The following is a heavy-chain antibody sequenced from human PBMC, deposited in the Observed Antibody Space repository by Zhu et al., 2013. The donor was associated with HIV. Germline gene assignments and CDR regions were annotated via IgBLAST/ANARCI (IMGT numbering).Heavy chain of an antibody. CDR3: ARDLIAVTGNWFDP. CDR2: INPKSGDT. J-gene: IGHJ5*02. CDR1: GYTFTSYG. D-gene: IGHD6-19*01. Sequence: GYTFTSYGISWVRQAPGQGLEWMGWINPKSGDTNYAQKFQGRVTMTRDTSITTAYMELSRLRSDDTALYYCARDLIAVTGNWFDPWGQGTLVTVSS. V-gene: IGHV1-2*02.